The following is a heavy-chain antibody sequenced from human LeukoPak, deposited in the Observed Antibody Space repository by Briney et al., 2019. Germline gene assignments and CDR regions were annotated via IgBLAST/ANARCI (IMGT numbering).Heavy chain of an antibody. CDR1: GFTFSNYG. V-gene: IGHV3-33*01. CDR3: AVWYTSSWSFDY. CDR2: LWYDGSDK. Sequence: PGRSLRLSCAASGFTFSNYGMHWVRQAPGKGLEWVAVLWYDGSDKYYADSVKGRFTISRDNSKNTLYVQMNSLRAEDTAVYYCAVWYTSSWSFDYWGQGTLVTVSS. J-gene: IGHJ4*02. D-gene: IGHD6-13*01.